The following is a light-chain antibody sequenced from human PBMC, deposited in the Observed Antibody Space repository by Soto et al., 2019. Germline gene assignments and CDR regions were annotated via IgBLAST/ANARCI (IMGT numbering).Light chain of an antibody. CDR2: EVS. J-gene: IGLJ3*02. CDR3: SSYTTTSPLWV. V-gene: IGLV2-14*01. CDR1: SSDVGGYNS. Sequence: QSVLTQPASVSGSPGQSITISCTETSSDVGGYNSVSWYQQHPGKAPKLMIFEVSNRPSGVSNRFSGSKSGNTAYLTISGLHTEDEADYYCSSYTTTSPLWVFGGGTKVTVL.